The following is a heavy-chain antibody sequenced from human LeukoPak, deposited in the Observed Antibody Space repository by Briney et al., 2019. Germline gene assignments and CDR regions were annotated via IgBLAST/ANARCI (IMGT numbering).Heavy chain of an antibody. CDR2: IYYSGST. CDR3: ARVQIAAAGENEVNWFDP. V-gene: IGHV4-61*01. Sequence: PSETLSLTCTVSGGSISSGSYYWSWIRQPPGKGLEWIGYIYYSGSTNYNPSLKSRVTISVDTSKNQFSLKLSSVTAADTAVYYCARVQIAAAGENEVNWFDPWGQGTLVTVSS. D-gene: IGHD6-13*01. J-gene: IGHJ5*02. CDR1: GGSISSGSYY.